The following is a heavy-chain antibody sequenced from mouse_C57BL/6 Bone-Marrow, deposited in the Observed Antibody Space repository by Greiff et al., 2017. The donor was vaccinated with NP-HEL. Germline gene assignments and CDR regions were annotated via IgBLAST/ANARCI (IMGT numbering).Heavy chain of an antibody. Sequence: VQLQQSGAELVRPGASVKLSCTASGFNIKDDYMHWVKQRPEQGLEWIGWIDPENGDTEYASKFQGKAPITADTSSNTAYLQLSSLTSEDTAVYYCTTGAFDYWGQGTTLTVSS. CDR3: TTGAFDY. V-gene: IGHV14-4*01. CDR2: IDPENGDT. J-gene: IGHJ2*01. CDR1: GFNIKDDY.